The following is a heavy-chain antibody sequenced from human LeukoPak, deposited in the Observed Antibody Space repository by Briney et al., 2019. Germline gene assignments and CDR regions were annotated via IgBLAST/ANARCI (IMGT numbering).Heavy chain of an antibody. V-gene: IGHV1-24*01. D-gene: IGHD6-13*01. CDR3: ATGIAEAGYWYFDL. CDR2: FDPEDGET. Sequence: ASVKVSCKVSGYTLTELSMHWVRQAPGKGLEWMGGFDPEDGETINAQKFQGRVTMTEDTSTDTDYMYLSNLRSEDTAVYYCATGIAEAGYWYFDLWGRGTLVTVSS. J-gene: IGHJ2*01. CDR1: GYTLTELS.